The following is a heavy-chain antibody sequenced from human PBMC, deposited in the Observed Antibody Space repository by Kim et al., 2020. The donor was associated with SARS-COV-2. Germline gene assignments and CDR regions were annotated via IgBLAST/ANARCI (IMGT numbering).Heavy chain of an antibody. CDR1: GGSISDSY. CDR2: NYISRNT. Sequence: SETLSLTCTVSGGSISDSYWSWIRQPAGKGLEWIGRNYISRNTHYNPSLKSRVTMSVDTSRNQFTLKMTSVTAADTAVYYCARMQGGDDAFDVWGQGTMVTVSS. D-gene: IGHD2-21*01. J-gene: IGHJ3*01. V-gene: IGHV4-4*07. CDR3: ARMQGGDDAFDV.